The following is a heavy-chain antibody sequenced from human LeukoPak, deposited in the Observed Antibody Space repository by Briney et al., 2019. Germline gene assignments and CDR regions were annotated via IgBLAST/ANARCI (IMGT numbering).Heavy chain of an antibody. V-gene: IGHV4-59*01. D-gene: IGHD5-24*01. Sequence: SETLSLTCTVSGGSISSYYWSWIRQPPGKGLEWIGYIYYSGSTNYNPSLKSRVTISVDTSKNQFSLKLSSVTAADTAVYYCARVEDGYNKWWYYYYGMDVWGQGTTVTVSS. CDR1: GGSISSYY. CDR2: IYYSGST. CDR3: ARVEDGYNKWWYYYYGMDV. J-gene: IGHJ6*02.